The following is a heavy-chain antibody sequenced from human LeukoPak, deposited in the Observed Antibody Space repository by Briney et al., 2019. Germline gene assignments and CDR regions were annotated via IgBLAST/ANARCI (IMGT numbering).Heavy chain of an antibody. CDR1: GFTFSSYA. Sequence: PGGSLRLSCAASGFTFSSYAMHWVRQAPGKGLEWVAVISYDGSNKYYADSVKGRFTISRDNSKNTLYLQMNSLRAEDTAVYYCARDHVVGATKVYNWFDPWGQGTLVTVSS. CDR3: ARDHVVGATKVYNWFDP. J-gene: IGHJ5*02. D-gene: IGHD1-26*01. V-gene: IGHV3-30-3*01. CDR2: ISYDGSNK.